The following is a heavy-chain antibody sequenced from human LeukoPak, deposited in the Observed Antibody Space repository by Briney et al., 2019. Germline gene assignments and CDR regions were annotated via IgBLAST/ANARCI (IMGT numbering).Heavy chain of an antibody. CDR1: GGSLTSSSYY. J-gene: IGHJ4*02. V-gene: IGHV4-39*07. D-gene: IGHD4-17*01. CDR3: ARSHGDYVNY. Sequence: PSETLSLTCTVSGGSLTSSSYYWDWIRQPPGKGLEWIGNIYYSGITHYNPSLKSRVTISVDTSKNQFSLKLSSVTAADTAVYYCARSHGDYVNYWGQGTLVTVSS. CDR2: IYYSGIT.